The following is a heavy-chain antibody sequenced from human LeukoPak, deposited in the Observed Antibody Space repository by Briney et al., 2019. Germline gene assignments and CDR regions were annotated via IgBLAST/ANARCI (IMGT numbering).Heavy chain of an antibody. Sequence: GGALRLSCAASGFTFSRYSINWVRQAPGRGLEWVSSISSISSYIFYADSVKGRFTISRDNAKNSLYLQMNSLRAEDTAVYYCARDDLYDFCSGHIEGAFDYWGQGTLVTVSS. CDR2: ISSISSYI. J-gene: IGHJ4*02. V-gene: IGHV3-21*01. D-gene: IGHD3-3*01. CDR3: ARDDLYDFCSGHIEGAFDY. CDR1: GFTFSRYS.